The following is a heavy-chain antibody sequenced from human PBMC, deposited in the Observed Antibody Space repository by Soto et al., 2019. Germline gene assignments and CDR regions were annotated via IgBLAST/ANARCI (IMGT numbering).Heavy chain of an antibody. D-gene: IGHD5-12*01. CDR2: ISSSGSTI. V-gene: IGHV3-11*01. J-gene: IGHJ6*03. CDR3: ARVGSGYDMSPPCCYYYMDV. Sequence: GGSLRLSCAASGFTFSDYYMSWIRQAPGKGLEWVSYISSSGSTIYYADSVKGRFTISRDNAKNSLYLQMNSLRAEDTAVYYCARVGSGYDMSPPCCYYYMDVWGKGTTVTVSS. CDR1: GFTFSDYY.